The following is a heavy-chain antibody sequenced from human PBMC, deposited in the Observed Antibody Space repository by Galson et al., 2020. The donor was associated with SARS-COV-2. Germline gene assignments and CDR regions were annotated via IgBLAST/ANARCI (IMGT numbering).Heavy chain of an antibody. CDR2: ISYDGSNK. CDR3: AKETSGRYYYDSSGYYFIGAFDI. J-gene: IGHJ3*02. D-gene: IGHD3-22*01. CDR1: GFTFSSYG. Sequence: LKISCAASGFTFSSYGMHWVRQAPGKGLEWVAVISYDGSNKYYADSVKGRFTISRDNSKNTLYLQMNSLRAEDTAVYYCAKETSGRYYYDSSGYYFIGAFDIWCQGTMVTVSS. V-gene: IGHV3-30*18.